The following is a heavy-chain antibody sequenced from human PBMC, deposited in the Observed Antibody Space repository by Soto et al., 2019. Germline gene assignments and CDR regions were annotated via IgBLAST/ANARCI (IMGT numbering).Heavy chain of an antibody. Sequence: GASVKVSCKASGYTFTSYYMHWVRQAPGQGLEWMGIINPSGGSTSYAQKFQGRVTMTRDTSTSTVYMELSSLRSEDTAVYYCARDMYNWNYAHPFADYWGQGTLVTVSS. J-gene: IGHJ4*02. CDR1: GYTFTSYY. D-gene: IGHD1-7*01. V-gene: IGHV1-46*01. CDR2: INPSGGST. CDR3: ARDMYNWNYAHPFADY.